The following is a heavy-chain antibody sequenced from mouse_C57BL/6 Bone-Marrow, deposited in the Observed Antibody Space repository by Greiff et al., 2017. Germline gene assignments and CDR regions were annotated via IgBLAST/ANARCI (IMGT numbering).Heavy chain of an antibody. V-gene: IGHV8-8*01. D-gene: IGHD1-1*01. Sequence: QVTLKVSGPGILQPSQTLSLTCSFSGFSLSTFGMGVGWIRQPSGKGLEWLAHIWWDDDKYYNPALKSRLTISKDTSKNQVFRKIANVDTADTATYYCARIEIDYYGSSYVGGAMDYWGQGTSVTVSS. CDR1: GFSLSTFGMG. J-gene: IGHJ4*01. CDR3: ARIEIDYYGSSYVGGAMDY. CDR2: IWWDDDK.